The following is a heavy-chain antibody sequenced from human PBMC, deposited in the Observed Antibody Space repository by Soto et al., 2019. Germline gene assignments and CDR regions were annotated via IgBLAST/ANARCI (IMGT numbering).Heavy chain of an antibody. CDR1: GGSFSGYY. Sequence: PSETLSLTCAVYGGSFSGYYWSWVRQPPGKGLEWIGEINHSGSTNYNPSLKSRVTISVDTSKNQFSLKLSSVTAADTAVYYCARGGRYCSGGSCYRPKILDYWGQGTLVTVSS. CDR3: ARGGRYCSGGSCYRPKILDY. CDR2: INHSGST. J-gene: IGHJ4*02. V-gene: IGHV4-34*01. D-gene: IGHD2-15*01.